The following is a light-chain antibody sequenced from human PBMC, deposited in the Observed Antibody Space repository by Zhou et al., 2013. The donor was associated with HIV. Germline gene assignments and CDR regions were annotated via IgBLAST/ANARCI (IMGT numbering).Light chain of an antibody. V-gene: IGKV1-39*01. Sequence: DIQMTQSPSSLSASVGDRVNISCRTSQTISKYLNWYQQKLGTAPKLLIYGASTLQPGVPSRFSGTGSGTDFTLTISGLRPEDFGTYYCQQSHSAHPLSFGGGTRVE. CDR3: QQSHSAHPLS. CDR2: GAS. CDR1: QTISKY. J-gene: IGKJ4*01.